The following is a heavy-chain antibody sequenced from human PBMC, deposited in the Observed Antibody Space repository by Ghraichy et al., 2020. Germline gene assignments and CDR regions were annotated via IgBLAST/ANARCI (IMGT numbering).Heavy chain of an antibody. CDR2: IYPGDSDT. CDR3: ARTSNYYDSSGYYFGWFDP. V-gene: IGHV5-51*01. J-gene: IGHJ5*02. CDR1: GYSFTSYW. Sequence: GESLNISCKGSGYSFTSYWIGWVRQMPGKGLEWMGIIYPGDSDTRYSPSFQGQVTISADKSISTAYLQWSSLKASDTAMYYCARTSNYYDSSGYYFGWFDPWGQGTLVTVSS. D-gene: IGHD3-22*01.